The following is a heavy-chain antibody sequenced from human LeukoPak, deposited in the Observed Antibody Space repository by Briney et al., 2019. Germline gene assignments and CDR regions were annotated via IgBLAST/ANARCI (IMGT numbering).Heavy chain of an antibody. D-gene: IGHD1-26*01. CDR1: GFTFSSSG. Sequence: GRSLRLSCVASGFTFSSSGMHWVRQAPGKGLEWVALIWYDGINEYYADSVKGRFTISRDNSKNTLYLQMNSLRAEDTAVYYCAKGMVVGAKAGAFDIWGQGTMVTVSS. V-gene: IGHV3-33*06. CDR2: IWYDGINE. J-gene: IGHJ3*02. CDR3: AKGMVVGAKAGAFDI.